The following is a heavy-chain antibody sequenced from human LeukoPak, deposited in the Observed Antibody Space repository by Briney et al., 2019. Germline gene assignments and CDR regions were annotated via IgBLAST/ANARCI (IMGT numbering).Heavy chain of an antibody. CDR2: IYYSGST. D-gene: IGHD3-3*01. CDR3: ARYDFWSGLYFDY. J-gene: IGHJ4*02. CDR1: GGSISSYY. Sequence: SETLSLTCTVSGGSISSYYWSWIRQPPGKGLEWIGYIYYSGSTNYNPSLKSRVTISVDTSKNQFSLKLSSVTAADTAVYYCARYDFWSGLYFDYWGQGTLVTVSS. V-gene: IGHV4-59*01.